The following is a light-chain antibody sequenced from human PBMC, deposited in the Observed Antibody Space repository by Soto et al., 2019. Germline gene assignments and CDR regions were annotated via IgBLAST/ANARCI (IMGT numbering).Light chain of an antibody. CDR1: QSVSSS. CDR2: EAS. Sequence: EIVLTQSPATLSLSPGERATLSCRASQSVSSSLAWYQQKLGQAPRLHIYEASDRATGIPARFSGSGSGTDVTLIISSLEPEDFAVYYCQQGSTWPWTFGQGTKMEIK. CDR3: QQGSTWPWT. V-gene: IGKV3-11*01. J-gene: IGKJ1*01.